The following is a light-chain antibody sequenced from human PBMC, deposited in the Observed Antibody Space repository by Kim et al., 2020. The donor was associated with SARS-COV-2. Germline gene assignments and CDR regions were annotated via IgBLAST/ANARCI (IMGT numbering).Light chain of an antibody. CDR2: RDR. CDR1: SIGAKS. CDR3: HVWDSNTAV. J-gene: IGLJ3*02. Sequence: SVDLGQPARSTCGGSSIGAKSVHWYQQKPGQAPVLVIYRDRNRPSGIPERFSGSNSGNTATLTISRAQAGDEADYYCHVWDSNTAVFGGGTQLTVL. V-gene: IGLV3-9*01.